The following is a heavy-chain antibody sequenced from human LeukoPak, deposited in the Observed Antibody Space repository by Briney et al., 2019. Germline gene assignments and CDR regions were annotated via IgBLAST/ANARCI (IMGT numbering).Heavy chain of an antibody. Sequence: SVKVSCKASGYTFTGYYMHWVRQAPGQGLEWMGGIIPIFGTANYAQKFQGRVTITADESTSTAYMELSSLRSEDTAVYYCARALFSGSSWLYYYYGMDVWGQGTTVTVSS. CDR3: ARALFSGSSWLYYYYGMDV. J-gene: IGHJ6*02. V-gene: IGHV1-69*13. CDR2: IIPIFGTA. CDR1: GYTFTGYY. D-gene: IGHD6-13*01.